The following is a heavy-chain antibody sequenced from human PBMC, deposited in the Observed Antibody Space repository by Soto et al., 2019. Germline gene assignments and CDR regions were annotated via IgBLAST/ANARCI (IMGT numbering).Heavy chain of an antibody. CDR1: GFTFSTYA. Sequence: EVQLLESGGGLVQPGGSLRLSCAASGFTFSTYAMNWVRQAPGEGLEWVSGISDSGGSTYYADSVKGRFTISRDNSKNTLYLQMNSLRAEDTAVYYCAREYGSGSYYTGYWGHGTLVTVSS. CDR3: AREYGSGSYYTGY. D-gene: IGHD3-10*01. V-gene: IGHV3-23*01. CDR2: ISDSGGST. J-gene: IGHJ4*01.